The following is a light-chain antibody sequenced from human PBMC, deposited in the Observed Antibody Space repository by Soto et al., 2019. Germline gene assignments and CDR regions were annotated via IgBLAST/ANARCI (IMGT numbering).Light chain of an antibody. Sequence: QSVLTQPPSASGSPGQSVTISCTGTSSDIGGYNHVSWHQQHPGQAPKVLIYDVNKRPSGVPDRFSGSKSANTASLTVSGLQDEDEADYYCSSYGRGNNLLFGGGTKLTVL. CDR2: DVN. CDR3: SSYGRGNNLL. V-gene: IGLV2-8*01. J-gene: IGLJ2*01. CDR1: SSDIGGYNH.